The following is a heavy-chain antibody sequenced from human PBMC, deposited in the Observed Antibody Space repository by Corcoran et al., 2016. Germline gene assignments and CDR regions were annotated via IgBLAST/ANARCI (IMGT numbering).Heavy chain of an antibody. CDR1: GFTYTYAW. CDR3: SWEVPEGTFGS. D-gene: IGHD1-26*01. V-gene: IGHV3-15*07. Sequence: EVQLVESGGGLVRPGESLRLSCAASGFTYTYAWMNWVRQAPGKGLEWVGRIKSNAGGGTRDYAAPVKGRFTISRDDSKNTLYLQMDGLKSKDTARYYWSWEVPEGTFGSWGQGTMVTVSS. CDR2: IKSNAGGGTR. J-gene: IGHJ3*01.